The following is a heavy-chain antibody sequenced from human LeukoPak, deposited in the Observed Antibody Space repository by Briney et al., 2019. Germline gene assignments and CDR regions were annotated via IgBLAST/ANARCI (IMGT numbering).Heavy chain of an antibody. CDR2: IYYSGST. V-gene: IGHV4-59*02. CDR3: ARVTMVRGVPDY. D-gene: IGHD3-10*01. CDR1: GGSVSSYY. J-gene: IGHJ4*02. Sequence: PSETLSLTCTVSGGSVSSYYWSWIRQPPGKGPEWIGYIYYSGSTNYNPSLKSRVTISLDTSKNQFSLKLSSVTAADTAVYYCARVTMVRGVPDYWGQGTLVTVSS.